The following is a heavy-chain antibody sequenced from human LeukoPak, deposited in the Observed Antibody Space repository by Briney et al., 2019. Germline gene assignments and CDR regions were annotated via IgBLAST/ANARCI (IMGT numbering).Heavy chain of an antibody. D-gene: IGHD3-22*01. V-gene: IGHV4-34*01. CDR2: INHSGST. CDR1: GGSFSGYY. CDR3: ASLPSGYYFTETDY. Sequence: ASETLSLTCAVYGGSFSGYYWSWIRQPPGKGLEWIGEINHSGSTNYNPSLKSRVTISVDTSKNQFSLKLSSVTAADTAVYYCASLPSGYYFTETDYWGQGTLVTVSS. J-gene: IGHJ4*02.